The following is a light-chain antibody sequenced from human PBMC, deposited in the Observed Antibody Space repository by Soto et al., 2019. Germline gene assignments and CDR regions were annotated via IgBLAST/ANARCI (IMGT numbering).Light chain of an antibody. CDR2: GAS. CDR3: QQYGSSPLS. V-gene: IGKV3-20*01. CDR1: QSVSSSY. J-gene: IGKJ4*01. Sequence: EIVLTQSPGTLSLSPGERVTLSCRASQSVSSSYLAWYQQKPGQAPRLLISGASSRATGIPDRFSGSGSGTDFTLTISRLEPEDFAVYYCQQYGSSPLSFGGGTKVEIK.